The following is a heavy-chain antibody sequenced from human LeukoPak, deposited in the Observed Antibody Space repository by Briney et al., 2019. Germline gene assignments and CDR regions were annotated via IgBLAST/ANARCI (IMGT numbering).Heavy chain of an antibody. Sequence: GGSLRLSCAASGFTVSSNYMSWVRQAPGKGLEWVSVIYSGGSTYYADSVKGRFTIFRDNSKNTLYLQMNSLRAEDTAVYYCARDLPIFGVVIPMDVWGKGTTVTVSS. CDR3: ARDLPIFGVVIPMDV. V-gene: IGHV3-53*01. J-gene: IGHJ6*04. D-gene: IGHD3-3*01. CDR2: IYSGGST. CDR1: GFTVSSNY.